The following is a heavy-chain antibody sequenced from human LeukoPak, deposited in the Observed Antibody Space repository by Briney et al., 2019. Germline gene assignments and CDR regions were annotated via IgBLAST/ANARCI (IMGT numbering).Heavy chain of an antibody. CDR1: GGSFSGYY. D-gene: IGHD3-10*01. CDR2: INHSGST. V-gene: IGHV4-34*01. Sequence: SETLSLTCAVYGGSFSGYYWSWIRQPPGKGLEWIGEINHSGSTNYNPSLKSRVTISVDTSKNQFSLKLSSVTAADTAVYYCARGVKRDYGSGSYYNLKNAFDIWGQGTMVTVSS. CDR3: ARGVKRDYGSGSYYNLKNAFDI. J-gene: IGHJ3*02.